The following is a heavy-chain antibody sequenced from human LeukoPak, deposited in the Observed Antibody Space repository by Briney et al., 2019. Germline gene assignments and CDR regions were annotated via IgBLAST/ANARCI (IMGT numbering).Heavy chain of an antibody. CDR3: ARGLWGDFWSGDYYYYYMDV. D-gene: IGHD3-3*01. V-gene: IGHV4-39*06. CDR2: LYYSGSTSSGST. J-gene: IGHJ6*03. Sequence: SETLSLTCTVSGGSISSSNYYWGWIRQPPGKGLEWIGSLYYSGSTSSGSTYYNPSLKSRVTISVDTSKNQFPLNLSSVTAADTAVYYCARGLWGDFWSGDYYYYYMDVWGEGTTVTVSS. CDR1: GGSISSSNYY.